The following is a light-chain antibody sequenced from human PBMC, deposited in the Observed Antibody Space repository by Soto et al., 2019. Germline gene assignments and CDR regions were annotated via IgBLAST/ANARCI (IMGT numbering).Light chain of an antibody. CDR2: KAS. V-gene: IGKV1-5*03. CDR1: QSIRQW. Sequence: DIQMTQSPSTLSASLGDRVTITCRASQSIRQWLAWYQHKPGKAPKLLIYKASTLDSGVPSRFSGSGSGTDFTLTISSLQPDDFATYYCQQYKNWPPLTFGGGTKVEIK. CDR3: QQYKNWPPLT. J-gene: IGKJ4*01.